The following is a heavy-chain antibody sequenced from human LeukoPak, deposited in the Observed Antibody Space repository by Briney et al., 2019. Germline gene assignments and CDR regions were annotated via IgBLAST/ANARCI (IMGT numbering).Heavy chain of an antibody. V-gene: IGHV3-33*01. CDR3: ARSPATYYYDSSGYYYFDY. CDR1: GFTLSSYG. D-gene: IGHD3-22*01. Sequence: GGSLRLSCAASGFTLSSYGMHWVRQAPGKWLEWVAVIWYDGSNKYYADSVKGRFTISRDNSKNTLYLQMNSLRAEDTAVYYCARSPATYYYDSSGYYYFDYWGQGTLVTVSS. CDR2: IWYDGSNK. J-gene: IGHJ4*02.